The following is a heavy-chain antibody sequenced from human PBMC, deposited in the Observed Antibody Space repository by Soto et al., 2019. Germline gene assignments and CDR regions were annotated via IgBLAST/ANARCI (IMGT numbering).Heavy chain of an antibody. D-gene: IGHD2-15*01. CDR1: GFIFSEST. J-gene: IGHJ4*02. CDR3: VKQAHGLDGVAFDY. Sequence: PGGSLRLSCSASGFIFSESTIYWVRQVPGKGLEAISAVSTSGRSTYYADSVKDRFTISRDNPKNTLFLQMGSLRPEDTAIYYCVKQAHGLDGVAFDYWGQGTLVTVSS. CDR2: VSTSGRST. V-gene: IGHV3-64D*06.